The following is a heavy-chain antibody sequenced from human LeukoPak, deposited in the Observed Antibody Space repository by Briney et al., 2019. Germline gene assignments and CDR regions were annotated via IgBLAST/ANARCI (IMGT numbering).Heavy chain of an antibody. J-gene: IGHJ6*02. Sequence: GGSLRLSCVVSGFTVSGDYISWFRQAPGKGLEWVANIKQDGSEKYYVDSVKGRFTISRDNAKNSLYLQMNSLRAEDTAVYYCARETYDILTGYYTPYYGMDVWGQGTTVTVSS. CDR1: GFTVSGDY. D-gene: IGHD3-9*01. CDR3: ARETYDILTGYYTPYYGMDV. CDR2: IKQDGSEK. V-gene: IGHV3-7*03.